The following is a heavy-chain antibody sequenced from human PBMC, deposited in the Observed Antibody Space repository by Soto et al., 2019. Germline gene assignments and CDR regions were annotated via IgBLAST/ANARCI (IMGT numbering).Heavy chain of an antibody. D-gene: IGHD6-19*01. Sequence: GAAVKVSCKASGYTFTSYGISWVRQAPGQGLEWMGWISAYNGNTNYAQKLQGRVTMTTDTSTSTAYMELRSLRSDDTAVYYCARRIAVAGTVNWFDPWGQGTVVTVSS. V-gene: IGHV1-18*04. J-gene: IGHJ5*02. CDR3: ARRIAVAGTVNWFDP. CDR1: GYTFTSYG. CDR2: ISAYNGNT.